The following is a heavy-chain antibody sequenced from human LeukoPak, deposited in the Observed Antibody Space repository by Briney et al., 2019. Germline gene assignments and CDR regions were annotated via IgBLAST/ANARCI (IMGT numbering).Heavy chain of an antibody. CDR1: GGSISSGDYY. CDR2: IYYSGST. V-gene: IGHV4-30-4*01. D-gene: IGHD6-19*01. J-gene: IGHJ3*02. CDR3: ARDAPYSSGWSRSDASDI. Sequence: SETLSLTCTVSGGSISSGDYYWSWLRQPPGKGLEWIGYIYYSGSTYYNPSLKSRVTISVDTSKNQFSLKLSSVTAADTAVYYCARDAPYSSGWSRSDASDIWGQGTMVTVSS.